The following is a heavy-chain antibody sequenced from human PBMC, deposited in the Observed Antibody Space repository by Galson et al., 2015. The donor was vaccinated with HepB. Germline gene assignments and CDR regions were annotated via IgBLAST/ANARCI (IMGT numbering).Heavy chain of an antibody. Sequence: SVKVSCKASGYTFTNYAISWVRQAPGQGLEWMGWISAYNGNTNYEQKLQGRVTVTTDTSTSTAYMELRSLRSDDTAVYYCARDRDSSGWYISAIHHWGQGTLVAVSS. CDR1: GYTFTNYA. CDR3: ARDRDSSGWYISAIHH. V-gene: IGHV1-18*01. D-gene: IGHD6-19*01. CDR2: ISAYNGNT. J-gene: IGHJ1*01.